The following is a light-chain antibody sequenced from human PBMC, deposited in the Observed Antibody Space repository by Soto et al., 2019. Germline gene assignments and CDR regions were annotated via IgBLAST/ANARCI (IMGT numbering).Light chain of an antibody. J-gene: IGKJ1*01. CDR2: GTI. V-gene: IGKV3-20*01. CDR1: QSITSSY. CDR3: QQYGSPLWT. Sequence: EIVLTQSLGTLSLSPGERATLSCRASQSITSSYLAWYQQKPGQAPRLLISGTISRATGIPDRFSGSGSGTDFTLTISSLEPEDYAVYYCQQYGSPLWTFGQGTKVDIK.